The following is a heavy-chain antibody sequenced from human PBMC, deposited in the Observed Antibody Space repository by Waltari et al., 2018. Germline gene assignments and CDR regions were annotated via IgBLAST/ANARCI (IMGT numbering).Heavy chain of an antibody. Sequence: GPGLVKPSETLSLTCTVSGGSISNDSYYWGWIRQPPGKGLEWIGSIYHPGSTYYNPSLKSRVTVSQDTPKNQFSLKLSSVTAADTALYYCARATRIMITFGGVIAFDPWGQGTLVTVS. J-gene: IGHJ5*02. CDR1: GGSISNDSYY. D-gene: IGHD3-16*02. CDR2: IYHPGST. CDR3: ARATRIMITFGGVIAFDP. V-gene: IGHV4-39*01.